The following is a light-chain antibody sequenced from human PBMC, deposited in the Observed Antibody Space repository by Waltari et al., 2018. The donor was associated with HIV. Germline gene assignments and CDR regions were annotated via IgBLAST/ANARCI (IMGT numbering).Light chain of an antibody. V-gene: IGLV2-14*01. CDR2: EVS. J-gene: IGLJ2*01. CDR3: SSYTSSSTLV. CDR1: SSDVGGYNY. Sequence: QSALTQPASVSGSPGQSITISCTGTSSDVGGYNYVSWYQQHPGKAPKLMIYEVSNRPLWVSKCFSGSKSGNTAALTISGLQAEDEADYYCSSYTSSSTLVFGGGTKRTVL.